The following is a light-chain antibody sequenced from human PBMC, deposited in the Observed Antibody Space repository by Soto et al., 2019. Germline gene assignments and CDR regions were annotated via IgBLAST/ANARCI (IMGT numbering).Light chain of an antibody. J-gene: IGKJ5*01. CDR3: QQYDNWPIT. Sequence: EIVMMQSPATLSVSPGERATLSCRASQSVSSNLAWYQQKPGQAPRLLIYGASTRATGIPARFSGSGSGTEFTLTISSLQSEDFAVFYFQQYDNWPITFGQGTRLEIK. CDR2: GAS. V-gene: IGKV3-15*01. CDR1: QSVSSN.